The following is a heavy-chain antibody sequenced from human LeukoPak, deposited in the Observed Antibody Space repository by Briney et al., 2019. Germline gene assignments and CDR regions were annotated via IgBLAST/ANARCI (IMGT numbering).Heavy chain of an antibody. V-gene: IGHV4-39*07. CDR2: IYYSGST. CDR1: GGSISSSSYY. J-gene: IGHJ4*02. D-gene: IGHD6-6*01. CDR3: ARMSFVRGSSLDY. Sequence: SETLSLTCTVSGGSISSSSYYWGWTRQPPGKGLEWIGTIYYSGSTYYNPSLKSRLTISSDSSKNQFSLKLNSVTATDTAVYYCARMSFVRGSSLDYWGQGILVTVSS.